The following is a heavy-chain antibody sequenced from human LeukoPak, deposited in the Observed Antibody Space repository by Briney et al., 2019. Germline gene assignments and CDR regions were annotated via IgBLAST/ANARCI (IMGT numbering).Heavy chain of an antibody. Sequence: SETLSLTCSVSGYSIRSGYHWAWFRQAPGKGLEWMGSIYQSGSTYDNLSLKSRVTLSVDTSRNQFSLKLTSVTAADTAVYYCARHSSLTGYLDYWGQGTLVTVSS. D-gene: IGHD3-9*01. CDR1: GYSIRSGYH. CDR3: ARHSSLTGYLDY. V-gene: IGHV4-38-2*02. J-gene: IGHJ4*02. CDR2: IYQSGST.